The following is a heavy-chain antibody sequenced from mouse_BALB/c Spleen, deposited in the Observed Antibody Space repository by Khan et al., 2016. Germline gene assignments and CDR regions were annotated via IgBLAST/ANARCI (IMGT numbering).Heavy chain of an antibody. J-gene: IGHJ4*01. CDR1: GYTFTSYY. D-gene: IGHD2-4*01. V-gene: IGHV1S81*02. Sequence: QIQLVQSGAELVKPGASVKLSCKASGYTFTSYYMYWVKQRPGQGLEWIGEINPSNGGTNFNEKFKSKATLTVDKSSSTAYMQLSSLTSEDSAVYYCRRTVSDYDYYAMDYWGQGTSVTVSS. CDR3: RRTVSDYDYYAMDY. CDR2: INPSNGGT.